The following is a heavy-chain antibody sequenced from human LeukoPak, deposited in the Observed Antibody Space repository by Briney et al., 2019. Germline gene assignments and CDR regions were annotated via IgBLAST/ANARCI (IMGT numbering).Heavy chain of an antibody. Sequence: GGSLRLSCAASGFTVSSNYLSWVRQAPGKGLEWVSVIYSGGSTYYADSVKGRFTISRDNSKNTLYLHMNSLRAEDTAVYYCARDVFSYDSSGYYVYWGQGTLVTVSS. CDR3: ARDVFSYDSSGYYVY. D-gene: IGHD3-22*01. CDR1: GFTVSSNY. J-gene: IGHJ4*02. V-gene: IGHV3-53*01. CDR2: IYSGGST.